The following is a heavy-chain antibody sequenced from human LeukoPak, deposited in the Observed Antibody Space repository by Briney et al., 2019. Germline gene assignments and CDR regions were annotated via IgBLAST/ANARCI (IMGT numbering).Heavy chain of an antibody. D-gene: IGHD6-6*01. CDR2: IYYSGST. CDR1: GGSISRYY. V-gene: IGHV4-59*12. CDR3: ARRPAVYSSSTGGYFQH. J-gene: IGHJ1*01. Sequence: SETLSLTCTVSGGSISRYYWSWIRQPPGKGLEWIGYIYYSGSTNYNPSLKSRVTISVDTSKNQFSLKLSSVTAADTAVYYCARRPAVYSSSTGGYFQHWGQGTLVTVSS.